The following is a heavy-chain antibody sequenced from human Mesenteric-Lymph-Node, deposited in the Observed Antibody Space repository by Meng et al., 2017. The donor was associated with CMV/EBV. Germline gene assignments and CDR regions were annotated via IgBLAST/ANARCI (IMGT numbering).Heavy chain of an antibody. J-gene: IGHJ6*02. CDR3: ARDRASMIEVIIPGRDGMDV. CDR1: GDSFTDYK. D-gene: IGHD3-22*01. V-gene: IGHV1-2*02. CDR2: INPNSGGT. Sequence: ASVKVSCKASGDSFTDYKMQWVKQAPGQGLEWMGWINPNSGGTNYAQKFQGRVTMTRDTSISTAYMELSRLRSDDTAVYYCARDRASMIEVIIPGRDGMDVWGQGTTVTVSS.